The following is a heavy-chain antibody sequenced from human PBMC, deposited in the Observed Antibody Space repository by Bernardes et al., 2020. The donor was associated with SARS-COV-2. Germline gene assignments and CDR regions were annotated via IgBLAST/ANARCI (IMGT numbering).Heavy chain of an antibody. CDR2: IWYDGSNK. J-gene: IGHJ4*02. Sequence: GGSLRLSCTASGFTFSNYGMHWVRQAPGKGLEWVAVIWYDGSNKYYRDSVRGRFTISRDNSKNIVYLQMNSLRAEDTAVYYCARAPAGESGGNWGQGTLVSVSS. CDR1: GFTFSNYG. D-gene: IGHD2-15*01. V-gene: IGHV3-33*01. CDR3: ARAPAGESGGN.